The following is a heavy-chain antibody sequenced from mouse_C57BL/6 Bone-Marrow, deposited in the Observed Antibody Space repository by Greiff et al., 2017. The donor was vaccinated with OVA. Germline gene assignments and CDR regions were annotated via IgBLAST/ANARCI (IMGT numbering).Heavy chain of an antibody. D-gene: IGHD2-3*01. CDR2: ISYDGSN. CDR1: GYSITSGYY. J-gene: IGHJ4*01. V-gene: IGHV3-6*01. CDR3: ARERPDGYYLWDY. Sequence: EVKLQESGPGLVKPSQSLSLTCSVTGYSITSGYYWNWIRQFPGNKLEWMGYISYDGSNNYNPSLKNRISITRDTSKNQFFLKLNSVTTEDTATYYCARERPDGYYLWDYWGQGTSVTVSS.